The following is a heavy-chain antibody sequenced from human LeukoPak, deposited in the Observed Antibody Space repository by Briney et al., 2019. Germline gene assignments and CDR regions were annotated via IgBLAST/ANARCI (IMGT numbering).Heavy chain of an antibody. CDR3: ARGKNWFDP. CDR2: MYYSGST. Sequence: SETLSLTCTVSGGSISSYYWSWIRQPPGKGLEWIGYMYYSGSTNYNPSLKSRLTISVDTSKNQFSLKLSSVTAADTAVYYCARGKNWFDPWGQGTLVTVSS. CDR1: GGSISSYY. J-gene: IGHJ5*02. V-gene: IGHV4-59*01.